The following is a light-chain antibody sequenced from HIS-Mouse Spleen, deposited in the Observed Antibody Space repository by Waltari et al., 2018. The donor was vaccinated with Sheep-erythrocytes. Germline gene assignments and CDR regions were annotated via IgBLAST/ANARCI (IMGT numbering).Light chain of an antibody. CDR1: SSDVGSYNL. J-gene: IGLJ2*01. CDR2: EVR. CDR3: CSYAGSSTLV. Sequence: QSALTQPASVSGPPGPSITIPCTGTSSDVGSYNLVPWYQQHPGKAPKLMIYEVRKRPSGVSNRFSGSKSGNTASLTISGLQAEDEADYYCCSYAGSSTLVFGGGTKLTVL. V-gene: IGLV2-23*02.